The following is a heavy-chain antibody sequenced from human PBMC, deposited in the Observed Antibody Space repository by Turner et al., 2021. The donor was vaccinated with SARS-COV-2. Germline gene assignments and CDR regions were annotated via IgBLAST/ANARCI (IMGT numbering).Heavy chain of an antibody. J-gene: IGHJ6*02. CDR3: AGEVVVLTTTHYGMDV. CDR2: IHYGGSA. V-gene: IGHV4-39*01. Sequence: QLQMQETGPGLVKPSETLYLICTVTGYSISSSRYYGGWIRQSPGKGLEWIGIIHYGGSAYYNPSLKSRVTISVDTSRDQFSLKLRSVTAADTAMYYCAGEVVVLTTTHYGMDVWGQGTTVTVSS. CDR1: GYSISSSRYY. D-gene: IGHD1-26*01.